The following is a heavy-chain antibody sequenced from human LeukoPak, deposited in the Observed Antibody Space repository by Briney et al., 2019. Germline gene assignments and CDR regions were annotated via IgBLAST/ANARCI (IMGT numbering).Heavy chain of an antibody. V-gene: IGHV4-59*01. D-gene: IGHD6-6*01. CDR3: AGDWQLDAFDI. CDR2: IYYSGST. Sequence: PSETLSLTCTVSGGSISSYYWSWIRQPPGKGLEWIGYIYYSGSTNYNPSLKSRVTISVDTSKNQFSLKLSSVTAADTAVYYCAGDWQLDAFDIWGQGTMVTVSS. J-gene: IGHJ3*02. CDR1: GGSISSYY.